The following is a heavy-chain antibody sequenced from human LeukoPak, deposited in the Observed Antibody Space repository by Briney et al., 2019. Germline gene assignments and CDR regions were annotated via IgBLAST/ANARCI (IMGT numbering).Heavy chain of an antibody. D-gene: IGHD6-13*01. V-gene: IGHV4-4*07. J-gene: IGHJ6*03. CDR3: ARDAGFWQLYYMDV. CDR2: IYTSGST. Sequence: PSETLSLTCTVSGGSISSYYWSWLRQPAGKGLEWIGRIYTSGSTNYNPSLKSRVTMSVDTSKNQFSLKLSSVTAADTAVYYCARDAGFWQLYYMDVWGKGTTVTVSS. CDR1: GGSISSYY.